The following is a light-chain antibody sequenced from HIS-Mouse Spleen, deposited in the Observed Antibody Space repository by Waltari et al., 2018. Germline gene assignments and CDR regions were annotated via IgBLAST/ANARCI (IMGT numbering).Light chain of an antibody. CDR3: CSDAGSSTFV. CDR2: EGS. J-gene: IGLJ1*01. Sequence: QSALTQPASVSGSPGQSITISCTGTSSDVGSYNLVSWYQQHPGKAPQLMIYEGSKRPSGVSNRFSGSKSGNTASLTISGLQAEDEADYYCCSDAGSSTFVFGTGTKVTVL. V-gene: IGLV2-23*03. CDR1: SSDVGSYNL.